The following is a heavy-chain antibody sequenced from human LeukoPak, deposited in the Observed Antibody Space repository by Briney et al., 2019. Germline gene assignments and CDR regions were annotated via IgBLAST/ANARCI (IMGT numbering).Heavy chain of an antibody. V-gene: IGHV1-8*01. CDR3: ARGPRNDP. CDR2: VHPDTGYE. CDR1: GYPFTSYE. J-gene: IGHJ5*02. Sequence: ASVTVSCTTSGYPFTSYEINWVRQAAGQGLEWMGWVHPDTGYEDYAQKFQGRVTITSDTSISTDYMELSSLSSDDKAVYFCARGPRNDPWGQGTLVTVSS.